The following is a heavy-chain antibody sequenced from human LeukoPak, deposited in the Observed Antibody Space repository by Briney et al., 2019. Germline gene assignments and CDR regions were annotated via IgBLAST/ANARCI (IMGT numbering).Heavy chain of an antibody. Sequence: GGSLRLSCAASGFTFNDFAMHWVRQPPGKGLEWVSGISWNSGTLGYADSVRGRFTISRDNAKNSLYLQMNSLTAEDTALYYCANRQGAHLNYYSFGLDVWGQGTTVTVSS. CDR3: ANRQGAHLNYYSFGLDV. D-gene: IGHD1-26*01. CDR2: ISWNSGTL. V-gene: IGHV3-9*01. J-gene: IGHJ6*02. CDR1: GFTFNDFA.